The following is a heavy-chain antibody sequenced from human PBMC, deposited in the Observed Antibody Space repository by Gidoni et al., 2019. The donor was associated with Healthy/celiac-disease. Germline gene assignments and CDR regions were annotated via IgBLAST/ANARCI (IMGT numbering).Heavy chain of an antibody. CDR2: ISYDGSNK. Sequence: QVQLVESGGGVVQPGRSLRLSCAASGFTFSSYGMHWVRQAPGKGLDWVAVISYDGSNKYYADSVKGRFTISRDNSKNTLYLQMNSLRAEDTAVYYCAKDKHYIVVVVAATGGGGPIDYWGQGTLVTVSS. V-gene: IGHV3-30*18. CDR3: AKDKHYIVVVVAATGGGGPIDY. J-gene: IGHJ4*02. CDR1: GFTFSSYG. D-gene: IGHD2-15*01.